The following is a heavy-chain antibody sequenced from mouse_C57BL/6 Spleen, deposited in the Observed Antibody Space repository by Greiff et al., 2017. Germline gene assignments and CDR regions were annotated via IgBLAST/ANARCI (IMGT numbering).Heavy chain of an antibody. J-gene: IGHJ4*01. Sequence: VQLQQPGAELVRPGSSVKLSCKASGYTFTSYWMHWVKQRPIQGLEWIGNIDPSDSETHYNQKFKDKATLTVDKSSSTAYMQLSSLTSEDSAVYYWARKDGYYEGAMDYWGQGTSVTVSS. CDR1: GYTFTSYW. D-gene: IGHD2-3*01. CDR3: ARKDGYYEGAMDY. CDR2: IDPSDSET. V-gene: IGHV1-52*01.